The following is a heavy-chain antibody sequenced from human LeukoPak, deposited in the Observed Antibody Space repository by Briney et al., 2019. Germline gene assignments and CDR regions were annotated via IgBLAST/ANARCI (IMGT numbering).Heavy chain of an antibody. D-gene: IGHD5-18*01. CDR3: ARGSGYSYGFTGRERTKSRLDY. J-gene: IGHJ4*02. CDR1: GFTFSSYG. V-gene: IGHV3-23*01. Sequence: SGGSLRLSCAASGFTFSSYGMSWVRQAPGKGLEWVSAISGSGGSTYYADSVKGRFTISRDNSKNTLYLQMDSLRGDDTAVYYCARGSGYSYGFTGRERTKSRLDYWGQGTLVTVSS. CDR2: ISGSGGST.